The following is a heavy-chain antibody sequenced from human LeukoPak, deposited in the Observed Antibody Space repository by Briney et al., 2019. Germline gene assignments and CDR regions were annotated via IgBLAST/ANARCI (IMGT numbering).Heavy chain of an antibody. J-gene: IGHJ3*02. D-gene: IGHD3-10*01. Sequence: SETLSLTCTVSGGFISRNSFYWSWIRQHPGKGLERIGYIYYSGSTYYNPSLKSRVTISVDTSKNQFSLKLSSVTAADTAVYYCARELAIPVVWYAFDIWGQGTMVTVSS. CDR1: GGFISRNSFY. CDR2: IYYSGST. V-gene: IGHV4-31*03. CDR3: ARELAIPVVWYAFDI.